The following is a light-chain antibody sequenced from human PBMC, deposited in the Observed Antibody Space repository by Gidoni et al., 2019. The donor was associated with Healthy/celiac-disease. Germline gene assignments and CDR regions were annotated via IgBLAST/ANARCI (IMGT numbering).Light chain of an antibody. CDR2: QDS. V-gene: IGLV3-1*01. Sequence: SYELTQPPSVSVSPGQTASITCSGDKLGDKYACWSQQKPGQSPVLVIYQDSKRPSGIPERFSGSNSGNTATLTISGTQAMDEADYYCQAWDSSRAVFGTGTKVTVL. J-gene: IGLJ1*01. CDR3: QAWDSSRAV. CDR1: KLGDKY.